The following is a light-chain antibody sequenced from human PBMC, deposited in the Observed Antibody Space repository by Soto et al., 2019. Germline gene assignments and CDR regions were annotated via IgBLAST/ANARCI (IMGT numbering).Light chain of an antibody. J-gene: IGLJ1*01. CDR1: SSDVGGYNY. Sequence: QSVLTQPASVCGSPGQSITISCTGTSSDVGGYNYVSWYQQHPGKAPKLMIYEVSNRPSGVSNRFSGSKSGNTASLTISGLQAEDEADYYCNSYTSRYLFGTGT. CDR3: NSYTSRYL. V-gene: IGLV2-14*01. CDR2: EVS.